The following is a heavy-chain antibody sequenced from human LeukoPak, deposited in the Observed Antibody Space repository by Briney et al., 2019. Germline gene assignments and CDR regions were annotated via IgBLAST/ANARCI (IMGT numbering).Heavy chain of an antibody. CDR2: VYYSGST. Sequence: SETLSLTCTVSGGSISSYYWSWIRQPPGKGLEWIGYVYYSGSTNYNPSLKSRVTISVDTSKNQFSLKLSSVTAADTAVYYCARDHGIVGATRAFDIWGQGTMVTVSS. CDR1: GGSISSYY. CDR3: ARDHGIVGATRAFDI. J-gene: IGHJ3*02. V-gene: IGHV4-59*01. D-gene: IGHD1-26*01.